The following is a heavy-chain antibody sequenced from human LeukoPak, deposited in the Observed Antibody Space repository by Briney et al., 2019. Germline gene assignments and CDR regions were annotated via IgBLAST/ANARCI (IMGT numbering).Heavy chain of an antibody. V-gene: IGHV3-48*03. CDR2: ISSSGTTI. CDR1: GFTLSSYE. CDR3: VGRFLEWSDD. Sequence: PGGSLRLSCAAPGFTLSSYEINWVRQAPGKGREWVSYISSSGTTIYYADSVKGRFTTSRGNAKNSLYLQMNSLRAEDTAVYYCVGRFLEWSDDWGQGTLVTVSS. J-gene: IGHJ4*02. D-gene: IGHD3-3*01.